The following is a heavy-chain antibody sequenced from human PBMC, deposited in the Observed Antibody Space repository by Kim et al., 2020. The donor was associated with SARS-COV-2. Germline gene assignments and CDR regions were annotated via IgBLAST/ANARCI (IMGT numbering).Heavy chain of an antibody. Sequence: GGSLRLSCAASGFTFSDYYMSWIRQAPGKGLEWDSYISSSSYTNYAASVKGRFTISRDNAKNSLYLQMNSLRAEGTAVYYCAGAYYYDSSSSGMDVWGQGATVTVS. D-gene: IGHD3-22*01. CDR3: AGAYYYDSSSSGMDV. CDR1: GFTFSDYY. CDR2: ISSSSYT. J-gene: IGHJ6*02. V-gene: IGHV3-11*05.